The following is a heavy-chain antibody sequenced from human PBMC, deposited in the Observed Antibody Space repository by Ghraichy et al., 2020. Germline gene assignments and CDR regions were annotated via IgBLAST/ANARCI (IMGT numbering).Heavy chain of an antibody. D-gene: IGHD3-16*01. CDR1: GFIFSNYD. CDR3: ARDRGALARLGGMDV. CDR2: ISGSSKSI. V-gene: IGHV3-21*01. J-gene: IGHJ6*02. Sequence: GGSLRLSCAASGFIFSNYDMNWVRQAPGKGLEWVAYISGSSKSIYYADSVKGRFTISRDNAKNALYLQMNNMRGEDTAVYYCARDRGALARLGGMDVWGQGTTVSVS.